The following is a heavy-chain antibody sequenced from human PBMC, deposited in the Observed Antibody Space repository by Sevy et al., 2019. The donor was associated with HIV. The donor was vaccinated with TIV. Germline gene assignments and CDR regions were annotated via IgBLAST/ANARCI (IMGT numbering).Heavy chain of an antibody. Sequence: ASVKVSCKSSGFIFTDYYMHWVRQAPGQGLEWMGWINPNKGASRSAGKFQGRVTLTRDMSITTAYMELSRLTSDDTAIYFCTRDDIYTHPWEFDWWSHGALVTVSS. V-gene: IGHV1-2*02. J-gene: IGHJ4*01. D-gene: IGHD1-26*01. CDR1: GFIFTDYY. CDR3: TRDDIYTHPWEFDW. CDR2: INPNKGAS.